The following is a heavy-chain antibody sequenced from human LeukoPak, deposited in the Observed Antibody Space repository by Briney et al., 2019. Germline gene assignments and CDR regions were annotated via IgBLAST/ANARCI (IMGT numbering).Heavy chain of an antibody. Sequence: SETLSLTCTVSGYSISSGYYWSWIRQPPGKGLEWIGEINHSGSTDYNPSLKSRVTISVDTSKNQFSLKLSSVTAADTAVYYCARRLIGYCSSTSCSPERYFQHWGQGTLVTVSS. J-gene: IGHJ1*01. V-gene: IGHV4-38-2*02. CDR3: ARRLIGYCSSTSCSPERYFQH. CDR2: INHSGST. D-gene: IGHD2-2*01. CDR1: GYSISSGYY.